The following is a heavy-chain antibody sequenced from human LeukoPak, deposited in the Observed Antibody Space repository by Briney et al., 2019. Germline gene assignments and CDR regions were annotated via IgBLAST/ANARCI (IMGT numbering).Heavy chain of an antibody. Sequence: GVSLRLSCAPSGFTFSRHGMHWVRQAPGKGLEWVAIISNDGSRKYYAHSVEGRFTISRDNSKNTLYLQMGSLRAEDTAVYYCARDRAWNYFDYWGQGTLVTVSS. CDR2: ISNDGSRK. V-gene: IGHV3-30*03. D-gene: IGHD3-3*01. CDR1: GFTFSRHG. CDR3: ARDRAWNYFDY. J-gene: IGHJ4*02.